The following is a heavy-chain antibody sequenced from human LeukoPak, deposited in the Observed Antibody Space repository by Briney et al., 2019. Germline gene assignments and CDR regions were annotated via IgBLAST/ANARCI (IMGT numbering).Heavy chain of an antibody. D-gene: IGHD5-18*01. Sequence: GGSLRLSCAASGFTFDTSTMNWVRQAPGKGLEWVSAISGSGGSTYYADSVKGRFTISRDNSKNTLYLQMNSLRAEDTAVYYCAKDGYSYGYVIGWFDPWGQGTLVTVSS. CDR2: ISGSGGST. V-gene: IGHV3-23*01. CDR1: GFTFDTST. CDR3: AKDGYSYGYVIGWFDP. J-gene: IGHJ5*02.